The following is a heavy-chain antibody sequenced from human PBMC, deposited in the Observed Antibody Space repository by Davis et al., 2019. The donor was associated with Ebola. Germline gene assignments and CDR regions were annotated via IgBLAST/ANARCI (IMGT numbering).Heavy chain of an antibody. Sequence: ASVKVSCKASGYTFKNYAISWVRQAPGQGLEWMGWISAYNGNTNYAQKFQGRVTMTTDTSTSTAYMDLRSLRSDDTAVYFCARTSIVGTTTTASDIWGQGTKVTVSS. CDR2: ISAYNGNT. CDR3: ARTSIVGTTTTASDI. V-gene: IGHV1-18*01. CDR1: GYTFKNYA. D-gene: IGHD1-26*01. J-gene: IGHJ3*02.